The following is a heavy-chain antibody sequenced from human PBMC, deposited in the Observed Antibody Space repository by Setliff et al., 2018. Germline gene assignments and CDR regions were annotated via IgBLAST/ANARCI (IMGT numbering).Heavy chain of an antibody. CDR1: GGTFSSYA. Sequence: GASVKVSCKASGGTFSSYAISWVRQAPGQGLEWMGRIIPIFGTANYAQKFQGRVTITADKSTSTAYMELSSLRSEDTAVYYCARGPWVSYGSYYYYGMDVWGQGTTVTVSS. V-gene: IGHV1-69*06. CDR2: IIPIFGTA. D-gene: IGHD5-18*01. J-gene: IGHJ6*02. CDR3: ARGPWVSYGSYYYYGMDV.